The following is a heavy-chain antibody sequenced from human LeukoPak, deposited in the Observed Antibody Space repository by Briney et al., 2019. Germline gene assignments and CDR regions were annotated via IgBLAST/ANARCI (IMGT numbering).Heavy chain of an antibody. CDR1: GGTFSSYA. CDR2: INAGNGNT. Sequence: ASVKVSCKASGGTFSSYAISWVRQAPGQRLEWMGWINAGNGNTKYSQKFQGRVTITRDTSASTAYMELSSLRSEDTAVYYCARDLVGAEDYWGQGTLVTVCS. J-gene: IGHJ4*02. D-gene: IGHD1-26*01. V-gene: IGHV1-3*01. CDR3: ARDLVGAEDY.